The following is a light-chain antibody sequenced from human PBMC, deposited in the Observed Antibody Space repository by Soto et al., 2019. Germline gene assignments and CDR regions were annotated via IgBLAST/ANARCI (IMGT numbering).Light chain of an antibody. Sequence: VFLTRSRSTPSLSPLDSATLSFRASRSISSYLAWYQQNPGQAPSLLIYDASNRPTDIPARFSGSGSGTDFTLTISSLEPEDFAVYYCQQRSNWPITFGQGTDWRL. CDR2: DAS. J-gene: IGKJ5*01. V-gene: IGKV3-11*01. CDR3: QQRSNWPIT. CDR1: RSISSY.